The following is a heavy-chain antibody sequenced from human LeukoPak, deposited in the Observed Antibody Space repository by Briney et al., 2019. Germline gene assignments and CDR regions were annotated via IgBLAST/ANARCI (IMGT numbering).Heavy chain of an antibody. CDR2: ISSSSSFI. CDR3: ARGMEFGVTSGFDY. D-gene: IGHD3-16*01. CDR1: GFTFSSNS. Sequence: KPGGSLRLSCAASGFTFSSNSMNWVRQAPGKGLEWVSSISSSSSFIFYADSVKGRFTISRDNAKNSPYLQMNSLRAEDTAVYYCARGMEFGVTSGFDYWGQGTLVTVSS. V-gene: IGHV3-21*01. J-gene: IGHJ4*02.